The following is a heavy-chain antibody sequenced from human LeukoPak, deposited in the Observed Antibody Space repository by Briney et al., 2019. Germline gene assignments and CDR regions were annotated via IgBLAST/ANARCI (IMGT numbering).Heavy chain of an antibody. CDR3: TRDIVYLQLEY. D-gene: IGHD2-15*01. CDR2: IGKDGSEK. CDR1: GFAFPNYW. J-gene: IGHJ4*02. Sequence: PGGSLRLSCAASGFAFPNYWMVWVRQAPGKGLEWVASIGKDGSEKSYVDSVKGRFTISRDNARNSLYLQMSSLGVEDTAVYYCTRDIVYLQLEYWGQGALVTVSS. V-gene: IGHV3-7*01.